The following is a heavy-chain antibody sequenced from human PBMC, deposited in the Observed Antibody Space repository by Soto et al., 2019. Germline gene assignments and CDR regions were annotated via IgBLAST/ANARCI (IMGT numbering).Heavy chain of an antibody. J-gene: IGHJ4*02. V-gene: IGHV3-15*01. CDR2: IKTKAAGGTT. CDR3: TGGDIAGNFDF. D-gene: IGHD5-12*01. Sequence: EVQMVESGGGLVKPGGSLRLSCAASGFSFSNAWMSWVRQAPGKGLGWVGRIKTKAAGGTTDYAAPAKGRFTISRDKSNNTVYLQMNSLKTEDTAVDYCTGGDIAGNFDFWGQGTLVTVSS. CDR1: GFSFSNAW.